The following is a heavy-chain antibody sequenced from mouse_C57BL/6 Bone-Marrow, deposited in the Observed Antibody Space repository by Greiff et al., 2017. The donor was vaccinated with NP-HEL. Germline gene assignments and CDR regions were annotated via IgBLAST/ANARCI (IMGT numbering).Heavy chain of an antibody. D-gene: IGHD1-1*01. J-gene: IGHJ4*01. CDR2: ISDGGSYT. CDR3: ARYGSSYVYAMDY. Sequence: EVMLVESGGGLVKPGGSLKLSCAASGFTFSSYAMSWVRQTPEKRLEWVATISDGGSYTYYPDNVKGRFTISRDNAKNNLYLQMSHLKSEDTAMYYSARYGSSYVYAMDYWGEGTSVTVSS. CDR1: GFTFSSYA. V-gene: IGHV5-4*03.